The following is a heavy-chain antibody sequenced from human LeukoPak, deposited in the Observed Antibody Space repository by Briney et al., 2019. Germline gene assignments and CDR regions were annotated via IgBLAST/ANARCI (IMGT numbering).Heavy chain of an antibody. CDR1: GYTFTSYG. CDR3: ARVTDRYGSGSYYNLYYYYGMDV. Sequence: ASVKVSCKASGYTFTSYGISWVRQAPGQGLEWMGWISAYNGNTNYAQKLQGRVTMTTDTSTSTAYMELRSLRSDDTAVYYYARVTDRYGSGSYYNLYYYYGMDVWGQGTTVTVSS. D-gene: IGHD3-10*01. V-gene: IGHV1-18*01. J-gene: IGHJ6*02. CDR2: ISAYNGNT.